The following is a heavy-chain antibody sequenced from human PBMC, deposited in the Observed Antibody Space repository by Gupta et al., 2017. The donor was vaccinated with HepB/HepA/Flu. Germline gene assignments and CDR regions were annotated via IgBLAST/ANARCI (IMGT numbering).Heavy chain of an antibody. D-gene: IGHD3-3*01. J-gene: IGHJ6*02. CDR1: GFTCTNYG. V-gene: IGHV3-30*18. CDR3: AKDRGSYDFWSRYYVLDYYYSMDV. CDR2: ISYDGSKK. Sequence: QVQLVESGGGVVQPGRSLRLSCAGSGFTCTNYGMHWVRQAPGKGLEWVALISYDGSKKSYADSVKGRFTISRDNSKNTLYLQMNSLRAEDTAVYYCAKDRGSYDFWSRYYVLDYYYSMDVWGQGTTVTVYS.